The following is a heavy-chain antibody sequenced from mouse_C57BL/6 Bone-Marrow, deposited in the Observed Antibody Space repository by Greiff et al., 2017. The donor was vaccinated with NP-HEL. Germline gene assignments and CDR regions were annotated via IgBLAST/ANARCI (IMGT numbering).Heavy chain of an antibody. J-gene: IGHJ1*03. CDR3: ARDYYGSSYWWYFDV. Sequence: EVNVVESGGGLVQSGRSLRLSCATSGFTFSDFYMEWVRQAPGKGLEWIAASRNKANDYTTEYSASVKGRFIVSRDTSQSILYLQMNALRAEDTAIYYCARDYYGSSYWWYFDVWGTGTTVTVSS. D-gene: IGHD1-1*01. CDR2: SRNKANDYTT. V-gene: IGHV7-1*01. CDR1: GFTFSDFY.